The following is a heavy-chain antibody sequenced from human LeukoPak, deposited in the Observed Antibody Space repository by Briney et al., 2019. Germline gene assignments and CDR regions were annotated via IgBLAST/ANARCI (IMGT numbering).Heavy chain of an antibody. V-gene: IGHV4-34*01. J-gene: IGHJ6*03. CDR3: ARVSKIEATITYLDYYYYSMDV. D-gene: IGHD5-12*01. Sequence: SETLSLTCAVYGGSFSGSYWRGIREPPGTGREAIREINHSGSTNYNQTLKSRVTITVDTSEKQFSLVLSSVTAADTAVYYCARVSKIEATITYLDYYYYSMDVWGKGTTVTVSS. CDR1: GGSFSGSY. CDR2: INHSGST.